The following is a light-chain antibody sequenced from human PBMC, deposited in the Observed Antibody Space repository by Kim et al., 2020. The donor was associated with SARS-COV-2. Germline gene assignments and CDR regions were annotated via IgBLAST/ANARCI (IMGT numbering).Light chain of an antibody. V-gene: IGLV4-69*01. Sequence: QPVLTQSPSASASLGASVKLTCTLSSGHSTYIIAWHQQQPEKGPRFLMKLNSDGSHTKGDGIPDRFSGSSSGAERYLTISSLQSEDEADYYCQTWATGTQVFGGGTQLTVL. CDR2: LNSDGSH. CDR3: QTWATGTQV. CDR1: SGHSTYI. J-gene: IGLJ2*01.